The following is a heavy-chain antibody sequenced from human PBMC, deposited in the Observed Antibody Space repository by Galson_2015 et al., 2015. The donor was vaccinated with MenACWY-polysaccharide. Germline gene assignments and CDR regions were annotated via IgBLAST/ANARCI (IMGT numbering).Heavy chain of an antibody. Sequence: SLRLSCAASGFTFGDYAMSWVRQAPGKGLEWVGFSGSKAYGGTTKYAASVKGRFSISRDDSKSIAYLQMNSLKIEDTAVYYCTRGLSGPPGPDYWGQGTLVTVSS. V-gene: IGHV3-49*04. CDR2: SGSKAYGGTT. CDR3: TRGLSGPPGPDY. D-gene: IGHD3-16*01. J-gene: IGHJ4*02. CDR1: GFTFGDYA.